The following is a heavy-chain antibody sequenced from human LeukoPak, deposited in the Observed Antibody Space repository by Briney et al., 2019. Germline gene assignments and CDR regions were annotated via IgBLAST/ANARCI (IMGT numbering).Heavy chain of an antibody. CDR2: IRYDGSNK. CDR3: AKEIRSYSSFDY. D-gene: IGHD1-26*01. Sequence: GGSLRLSCAASGFTFSSYWMHWVRQAPGKGLEWVAFIRYDGSNKYYADSVKGRFTISRDNSKNTLYLQMNSLRAEDTAVYYCAKEIRSYSSFDYWGQGTLVTVSS. CDR1: GFTFSSYW. J-gene: IGHJ4*02. V-gene: IGHV3-30*02.